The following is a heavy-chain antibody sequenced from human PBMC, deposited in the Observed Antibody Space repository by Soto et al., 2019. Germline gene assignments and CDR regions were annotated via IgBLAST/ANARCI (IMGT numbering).Heavy chain of an antibody. D-gene: IGHD6-13*01. CDR3: ARERGITGDAFDI. J-gene: IGHJ3*02. CDR1: GYAFTNYA. CDR2: INAGNANT. Sequence: QVQLVQSGAEVKKPGASVKVSCKASGYAFTNYAIHWVRQAPGQRLEWMGWINAGNANTKYSQNFQGRVTFTRDTSASTAYIELSGLRSEDTAVYYCARERGITGDAFDIWGQGTVVTVSS. V-gene: IGHV1-3*01.